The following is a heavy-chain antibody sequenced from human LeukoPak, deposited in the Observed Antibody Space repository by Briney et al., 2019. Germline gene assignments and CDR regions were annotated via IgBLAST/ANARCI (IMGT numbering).Heavy chain of an antibody. J-gene: IGHJ5*02. D-gene: IGHD6-13*01. CDR1: GFSFGDYY. V-gene: IGHV3-11*03. CDR3: ARTLVAAPGSKGGP. Sequence: GGSLRLSCAASGFSFGDYYMSWIRQAPGKGLEWVSYISGSSSYTDYADSVKGRFTISRDNAKNSLYLQMNSLRVEDTAVYYCARTLVAAPGSKGGPWGQGTLVTVSS. CDR2: ISGSSSYT.